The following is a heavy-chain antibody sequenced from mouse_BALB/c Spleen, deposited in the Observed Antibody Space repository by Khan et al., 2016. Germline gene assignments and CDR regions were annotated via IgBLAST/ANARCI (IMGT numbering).Heavy chain of an antibody. V-gene: IGHV8-12*01. CDR1: GFSLSTSGMG. Sequence: QVTLKESGPGILQPSQTLSLTCSFSGFSLSTSGMGVSWIRQPSGKGLEWLAHIYWDDDKRYNPSLKSRPTISNDTSSNQVFLKITSVDTADTSTYYCAADDSFAYWGQGTLVTVSA. J-gene: IGHJ3*01. CDR3: AADDSFAY. CDR2: IYWDDDK. D-gene: IGHD2-13*01.